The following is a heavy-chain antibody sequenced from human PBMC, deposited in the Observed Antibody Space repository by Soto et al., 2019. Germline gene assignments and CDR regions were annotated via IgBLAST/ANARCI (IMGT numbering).Heavy chain of an antibody. Sequence: ASVKVSFKASGYTFTSYAMHWLRQAPGQRLEWMGWINAGNGNTKYSQKFQGRVTITRDTSASTAYMELSSLRSEDTAVYYCATSLAVAKEASFDPWGQGTLVTVSS. CDR1: GYTFTSYA. J-gene: IGHJ5*02. CDR3: ATSLAVAKEASFDP. CDR2: INAGNGNT. D-gene: IGHD6-19*01. V-gene: IGHV1-3*01.